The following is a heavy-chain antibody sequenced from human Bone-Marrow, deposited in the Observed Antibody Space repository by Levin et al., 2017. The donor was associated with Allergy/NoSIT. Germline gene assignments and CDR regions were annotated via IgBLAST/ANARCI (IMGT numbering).Heavy chain of an antibody. CDR1: GYTFTSYG. Sequence: ASVKVSCKASGYTFTSYGISWVRQAPGQGLEWMGWISAYNGNTNYAQKLQGRVTMTTDTSTSTAYMELRSLRSDDTAVYYCARGGPIAARLWDYYYYGMDVWGQGTTVTVSS. J-gene: IGHJ6*02. D-gene: IGHD6-6*01. CDR2: ISAYNGNT. V-gene: IGHV1-18*01. CDR3: ARGGPIAARLWDYYYYGMDV.